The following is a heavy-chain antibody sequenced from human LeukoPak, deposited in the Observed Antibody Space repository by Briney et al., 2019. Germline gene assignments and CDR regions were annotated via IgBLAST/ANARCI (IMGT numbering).Heavy chain of an antibody. J-gene: IGHJ4*02. V-gene: IGHV1-8*01. CDR3: PSGYGYLTGISSNDY. D-gene: IGHD5-18*01. CDR1: GYSFTSYD. Sequence: ASVKVSCKASGYSFTSYDINWVRQATGQGLEWMGRMNTNSGTTEYAQKFQGRVTMTRDTSTNTAYMELSSLRSEDTAVYYCPSGYGYLTGISSNDYWGQGALVTVSS. CDR2: MNTNSGTT.